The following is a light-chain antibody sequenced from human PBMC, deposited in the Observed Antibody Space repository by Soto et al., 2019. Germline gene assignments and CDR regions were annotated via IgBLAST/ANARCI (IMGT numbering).Light chain of an antibody. CDR3: QQYYSTPGT. CDR2: WAS. V-gene: IGKV4-1*01. Sequence: DIVMNQSPDSLAVSLGERATINCKSSQSVLYSSNNKNYLAWYQQKPGQPPKLLIYWASTRESGVPDRFSGSGSGTDFTLTISSLQAEDVAVYYCQQYYSTPGTFGQGTKVEIK. CDR1: QSVLYSSNNKNY. J-gene: IGKJ1*01.